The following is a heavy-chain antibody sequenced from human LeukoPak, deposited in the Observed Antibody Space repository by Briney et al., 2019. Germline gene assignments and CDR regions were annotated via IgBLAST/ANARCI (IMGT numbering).Heavy chain of an antibody. J-gene: IGHJ6*02. V-gene: IGHV4-34*01. D-gene: IGHD4-17*01. CDR2: INHSGST. CDR1: GGSFSGYY. CDR3: ASITPWSLHSYGDYVGPHYYYYGMDV. Sequence: SETLSLTCAVYGGSFSGYYWSWIRQPPGKGLEWIGEINHSGSTNYNPSLKSRVTISVDTSKNQFSLKLSSVTAADTAVYYCASITPWSLHSYGDYVGPHYYYYGMDVWGQGTTVTVSS.